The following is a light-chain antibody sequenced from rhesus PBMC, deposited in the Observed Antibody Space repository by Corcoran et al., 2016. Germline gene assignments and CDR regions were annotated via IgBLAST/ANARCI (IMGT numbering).Light chain of an antibody. Sequence: QSALTQPRSVSKSLGQSVTISCTGTNNDVGGYNDVSWYQQHSGTAPRLLIYEINKRPSGVSDRFSAYTSGNTASLPTSGLQDEDEADYYCCSYRSGNSYVFGSGTKLTVL. CDR2: EIN. CDR3: CSYRSGNSYV. V-gene: IGLV2S9*01. J-gene: IGLJ6*01. CDR1: NNDVGGYND.